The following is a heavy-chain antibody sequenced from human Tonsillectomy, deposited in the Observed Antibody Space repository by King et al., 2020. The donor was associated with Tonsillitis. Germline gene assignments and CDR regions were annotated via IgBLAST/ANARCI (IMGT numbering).Heavy chain of an antibody. V-gene: IGHV3-7*01. CDR3: AMGTYGGHDY. Sequence: VQLVESGGGLVQPGGSLRLPCAASGFTFSSYWMSWVRQAPGKGLEWVANIKQDGSEKYYVDSVKGRFTISRDNAKNSLYLQRSSLRGEDTDVYYCAMGTYGGHDYWGQGTLVPVSS. J-gene: IGHJ4*02. CDR1: GFTFSSYW. CDR2: IKQDGSEK. D-gene: IGHD3-10*01.